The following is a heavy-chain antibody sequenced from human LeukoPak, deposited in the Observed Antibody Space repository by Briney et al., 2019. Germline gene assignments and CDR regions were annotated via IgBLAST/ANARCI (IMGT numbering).Heavy chain of an antibody. CDR1: GFTFTSYS. J-gene: IGHJ6*02. D-gene: IGHD2-8*01. V-gene: IGHV3-48*01. Sequence: GGSLRLSCAASGFTFTSYSMNWVRQAPGKGLEWVSYISSSSNSIYYADSVKGRFTIPRDSAKISLSLQMNSLRAEDTAVYYCARGKMGYYGMDVWGQGTTVTVSS. CDR3: ARGKMGYYGMDV. CDR2: ISSSSNSI.